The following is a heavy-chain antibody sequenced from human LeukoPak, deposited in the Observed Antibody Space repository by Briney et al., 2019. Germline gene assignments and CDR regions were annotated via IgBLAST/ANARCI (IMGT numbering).Heavy chain of an antibody. D-gene: IGHD7-27*01. V-gene: IGHV1-46*01. J-gene: IGHJ2*01. CDR2: INLSAGRT. CDR1: GYTFISYY. Sequence: GASVKVSCKASGYTFISYYIHWVRQAPGQGLEWMGLINLSAGRTSYAQKLQGRVTMTTDTSTSTAYMELRSLRSDDTAVYYCARWVGTLGSWYFDLWGRGTLVTVSS. CDR3: ARWVGTLGSWYFDL.